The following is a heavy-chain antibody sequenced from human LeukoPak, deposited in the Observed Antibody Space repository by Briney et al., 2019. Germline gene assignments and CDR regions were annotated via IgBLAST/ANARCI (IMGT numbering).Heavy chain of an antibody. Sequence: GGSLRLSCAASGLTFSSYGMHWVRQAPGKGLEWVAVIWYDGSNKYYADSVKGRFTISRDNSKNTLYLQMNSLRAEDTAVYYCARDPKLTSYYMDVWGKGTTVTVSS. CDR3: ARDPKLTSYYMDV. V-gene: IGHV3-33*01. J-gene: IGHJ6*03. CDR2: IWYDGSNK. D-gene: IGHD6-6*01. CDR1: GLTFSSYG.